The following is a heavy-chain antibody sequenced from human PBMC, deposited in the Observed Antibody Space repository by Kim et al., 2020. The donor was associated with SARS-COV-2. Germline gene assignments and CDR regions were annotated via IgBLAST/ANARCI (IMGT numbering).Heavy chain of an antibody. V-gene: IGHV4-59*01. Sequence: TNYTPPRKSRVAISLDTSKNQFSLKLSSVTAADTAVYYCARDSGDYSFDYWGQGTLVTVSS. CDR3: ARDSGDYSFDY. CDR2: T. J-gene: IGHJ4*02. D-gene: IGHD4-17*01.